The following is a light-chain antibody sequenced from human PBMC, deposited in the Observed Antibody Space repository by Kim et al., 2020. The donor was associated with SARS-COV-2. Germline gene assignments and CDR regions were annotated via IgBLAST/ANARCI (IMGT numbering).Light chain of an antibody. Sequence: GQSVTISCTGTSSDVGGYNYVSWYQQHPGKAPKLMSYEVSKRPSGVPDRFSGSKSGNTASLTVSGLQAEDEADYYCNSYAGSNNWVFGGGTQLTVL. V-gene: IGLV2-8*01. CDR2: EVS. CDR1: SSDVGGYNY. CDR3: NSYAGSNNWV. J-gene: IGLJ3*02.